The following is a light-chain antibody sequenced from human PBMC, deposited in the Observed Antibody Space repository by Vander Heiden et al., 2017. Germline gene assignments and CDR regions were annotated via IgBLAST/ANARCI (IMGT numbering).Light chain of an antibody. CDR1: RYNIGSYT. Sequence: QSVLTQPPSASGNPGQTVTISCYGSRYNIGSYTVNWYQQVPGTAPRLLIFKTNQRPSGVPDRFFGSKSGASASLAISGLQSGDEATYYGAACDDNLSGVLFGGGTKMSVL. CDR2: KTN. CDR3: AACDDNLSGVL. J-gene: IGLJ2*01. V-gene: IGLV1-44*01.